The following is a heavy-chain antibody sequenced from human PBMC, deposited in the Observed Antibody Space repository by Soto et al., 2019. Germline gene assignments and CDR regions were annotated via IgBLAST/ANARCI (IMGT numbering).Heavy chain of an antibody. CDR1: GYTFTGYY. D-gene: IGHD3-22*01. J-gene: IGHJ5*02. Sequence: ASVKVSCKASGYTFTGYYMHWVRQAPGQGLEWMGWINPNSGGTNYAQKFQGWVTMTRDTSISTAYMELSRLRSDDTAVYYCARFTSYYYDSSGSLGWFDPWGQGTLVTVSS. CDR2: INPNSGGT. V-gene: IGHV1-2*04. CDR3: ARFTSYYYDSSGSLGWFDP.